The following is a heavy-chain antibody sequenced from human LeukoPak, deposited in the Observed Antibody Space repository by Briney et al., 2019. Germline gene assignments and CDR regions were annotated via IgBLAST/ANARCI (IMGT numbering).Heavy chain of an antibody. Sequence: ASVKVSCKASGYAFTGYYIHWVRQAPGQGLEWMGIINPSGGSTTYAQKFQGRVTMTRDTSISTAYMELSRLRSDDTAVYYCARAFYGSSTSSSAFDIWGQGTMVTVSS. CDR2: INPSGGST. V-gene: IGHV1-46*01. CDR3: ARAFYGSSTSSSAFDI. J-gene: IGHJ3*02. D-gene: IGHD2-2*01. CDR1: GYAFTGYY.